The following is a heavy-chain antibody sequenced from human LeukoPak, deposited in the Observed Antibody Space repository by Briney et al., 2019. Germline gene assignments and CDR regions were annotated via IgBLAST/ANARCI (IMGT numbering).Heavy chain of an antibody. V-gene: IGHV4-59*08. Sequence: SETLSLTCTVSGGSISSYYWSWIRQPPGKGLEWIGYIYYSGSTNYNPSLKSRVPISVHASKNQFSLKLSSVTAADTAVYYCARVPGADYYYYMDVWGKGTTVTVSS. J-gene: IGHJ6*03. CDR1: GGSISSYY. CDR3: ARVPGADYYYYMDV. CDR2: IYYSGST. D-gene: IGHD3-10*01.